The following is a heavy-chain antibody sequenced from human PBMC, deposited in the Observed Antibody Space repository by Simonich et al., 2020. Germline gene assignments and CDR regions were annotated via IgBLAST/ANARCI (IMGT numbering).Heavy chain of an antibody. CDR3: ARANERDY. CDR1: GFTFSSYS. D-gene: IGHD1-1*01. V-gene: IGHV3-21*01. CDR2: ISSISSNI. Sequence: EVQLVESGGGLVKPGGSLRLSCAASGFTFSSYSMNWVRQAPGNGLEWVSSISSISSNIYYADSVKGRFTISRDNAKNSLYLQMNSLRAEDTAVYYCARANERDYWGQGTLVTVSS. J-gene: IGHJ4*02.